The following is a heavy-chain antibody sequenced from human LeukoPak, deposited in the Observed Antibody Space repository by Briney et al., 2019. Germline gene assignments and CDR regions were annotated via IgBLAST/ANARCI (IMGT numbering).Heavy chain of an antibody. CDR2: MNPNSGNT. D-gene: IGHD3-22*01. V-gene: IGHV1-8*02. CDR3: ARLATHYDSSGYHSWFDP. J-gene: IGHJ5*02. Sequence: ASVKVSCKASGYTFTSYDISWVRQATGQGLEWMGWMNPNSGNTGYAQKFQGRVTMTRNTSISTAYMELSSLRSEDTAVYYCARLATHYDSSGYHSWFDPWGQGTLVSVSS. CDR1: GYTFTSYD.